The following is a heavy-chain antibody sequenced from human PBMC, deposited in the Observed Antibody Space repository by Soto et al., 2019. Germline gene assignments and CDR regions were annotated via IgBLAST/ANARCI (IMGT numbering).Heavy chain of an antibody. CDR1: GYTFTSYG. CDR2: ISAYNGNT. D-gene: IGHD6-25*01. J-gene: IGHJ4*02. V-gene: IGHV1-18*01. Sequence: ASVKVSCKASGYTFTSYGISWVRQAPGQGLEWMGWISAYNGNTGYAQKFQGRVTMTMSASTSTAYMELSSLTSEDTAVYYCARSPMGIASAGPDYWGQGTLVTVSS. CDR3: ARSPMGIASAGPDY.